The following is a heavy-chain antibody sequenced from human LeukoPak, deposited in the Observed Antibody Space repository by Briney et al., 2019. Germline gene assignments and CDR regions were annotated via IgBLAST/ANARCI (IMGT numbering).Heavy chain of an antibody. J-gene: IGHJ4*02. CDR2: INPNSSGT. V-gene: IGHV1-2*04. CDR3: ARSRGLYGDFYFDY. CDR1: GYTFTDYH. D-gene: IGHD4-17*01. Sequence: GASVKVSCKTSGYTFTDYHIHWVRRAPGQGLVWVGWINPNSSGTNYAQKFQGWVTMTRDTSISTAYMELSRLTSDDTADTAVYYCARSRGLYGDFYFDYWGQGTLVTV.